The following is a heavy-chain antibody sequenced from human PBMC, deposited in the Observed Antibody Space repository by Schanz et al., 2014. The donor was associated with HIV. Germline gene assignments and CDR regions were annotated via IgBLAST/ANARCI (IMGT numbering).Heavy chain of an antibody. CDR2: IWFDGSNK. V-gene: IGHV3-33*01. D-gene: IGHD6-19*01. J-gene: IGHJ4*02. CDR1: GFTFSTYV. CDR3: ARAPYRSGWYGVDY. Sequence: QVQLVESGGGVVQPGRSLRLSCAASGFTFSTYVMHWVRQAPGKGLEGGAIIWFDGSNKYYADSVRGRFTISRDNSKNTLYLQMNSLRAEDTAVYYCARAPYRSGWYGVDYWGQGTLVTVSS.